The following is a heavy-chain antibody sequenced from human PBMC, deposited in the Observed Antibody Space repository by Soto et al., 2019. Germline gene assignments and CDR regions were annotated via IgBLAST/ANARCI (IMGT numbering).Heavy chain of an antibody. CDR1: GFTFSSYP. J-gene: IGHJ4*02. Sequence: GGSLRLSWAASGFTFSSYPMYWGRQAPGKGLKWVALISNDGTNKYYADPVKGRFTISRDNSKNTPFLQMNNLRAEDTAVYYCARSGRGSGTSSYGSFDYWGQGTLVTVSS. CDR2: ISNDGTNK. CDR3: ARSGRGSGTSSYGSFDY. D-gene: IGHD3-10*01. V-gene: IGHV3-30-3*01.